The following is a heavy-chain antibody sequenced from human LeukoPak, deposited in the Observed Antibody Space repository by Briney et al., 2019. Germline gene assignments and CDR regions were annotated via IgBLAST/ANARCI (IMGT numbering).Heavy chain of an antibody. CDR3: ARGYYYDSSGYGWFDP. CDR1: GGSFSGYY. Sequence: PSETLSLTYAVYGGSFSGYYWSWIRQPPGKGLEWIGEINHSGSTNYNPSLKSRVTISVDTSKNQFSLKLSSVTAADTAVYYCARGYYYDSSGYGWFDPWGQGTLVTVSS. CDR2: INHSGST. V-gene: IGHV4-34*01. D-gene: IGHD3-22*01. J-gene: IGHJ5*02.